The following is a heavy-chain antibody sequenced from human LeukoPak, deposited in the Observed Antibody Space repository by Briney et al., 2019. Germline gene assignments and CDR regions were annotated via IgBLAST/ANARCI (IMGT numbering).Heavy chain of an antibody. CDR2: IKQDGSEK. D-gene: IGHD6-19*01. J-gene: IGHJ4*02. V-gene: IGHV3-7*01. CDR1: GFTFSSYW. CDR3: ARDRRPVMYSSGWYDY. Sequence: PGGSLRLSCAASGFTFSSYWMSWVRQAPGKGLEWVANIKQDGSEKYYVDSVKGRFTISRDNAKNSLYLQMNSLRAEDTAVYYCARDRRPVMYSSGWYDYWGQGTLVTVSS.